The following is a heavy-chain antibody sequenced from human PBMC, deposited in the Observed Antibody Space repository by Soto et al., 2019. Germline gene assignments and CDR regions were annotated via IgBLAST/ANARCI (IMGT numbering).Heavy chain of an antibody. D-gene: IGHD6-13*01. V-gene: IGHV4-39*01. Sequence: PSGSDSNTCVFSRSANRGSSCYGRRIRQPPGKGLEWIGSIYYSGSTYYNPSLKSRVTISVDTSKNQFSLKLSSVTAADTAVYYCARLSSYSSSWYGPYGMDVWGQGTTVTVSS. CDR1: RSANRGSSCY. CDR2: IYYSGST. J-gene: IGHJ6*02. CDR3: ARLSSYSSSWYGPYGMDV.